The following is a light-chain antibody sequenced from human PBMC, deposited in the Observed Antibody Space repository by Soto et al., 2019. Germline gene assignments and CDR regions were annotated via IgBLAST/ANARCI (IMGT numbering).Light chain of an antibody. J-gene: IGKJ4*01. CDR1: QNIDNY. V-gene: IGKV1-39*01. CDR2: ATS. Sequence: DIPMTQSPSSLSASVGDRVTITCRASQNIDNYLNWYQHKPGKAPKLLIYATSTLQSGVPSRFSGSGSRTDFTLTIISLQTEDFATYFCQETYSIPAVSLGGGTKVEIK. CDR3: QETYSIPAVS.